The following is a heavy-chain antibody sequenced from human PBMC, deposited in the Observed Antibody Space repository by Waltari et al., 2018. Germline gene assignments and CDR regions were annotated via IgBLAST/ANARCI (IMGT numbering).Heavy chain of an antibody. V-gene: IGHV4-39*01. CDR3: ARHLPRMATTAFDI. CDR2: NYYSGST. D-gene: IGHD5-12*01. CDR1: GGSISSSSYY. Sequence: QLQLQESGPGLVKPSETLSLTCTVSGGSISSSSYYWGWIRQPPGKGLEWIGSNYYSGSTYYNPSLKSRVTISVDTSKNQFSLKLSSVTAADTAVYYCARHLPRMATTAFDIWGQGTMVTVSS. J-gene: IGHJ3*02.